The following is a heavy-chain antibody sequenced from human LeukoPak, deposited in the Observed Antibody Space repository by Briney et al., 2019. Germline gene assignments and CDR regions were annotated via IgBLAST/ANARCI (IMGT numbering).Heavy chain of an antibody. V-gene: IGHV5-51*01. CDR1: GYSFTSYW. CDR2: IYPGDSDN. Sequence: GESLKISCQGSGYSFTSYWSGWVRQLPGKGLGWMGIIYPGDSDNRYSPSFQCQVTISADKSISTAYLQWSSLKASDTAMYYCARPSGSDNYMDVWGKGTTVTVSS. CDR3: ARPSGSDNYMDV. J-gene: IGHJ6*03. D-gene: IGHD1-26*01.